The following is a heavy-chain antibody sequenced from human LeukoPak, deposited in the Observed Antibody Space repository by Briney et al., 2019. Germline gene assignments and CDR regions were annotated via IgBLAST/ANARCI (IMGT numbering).Heavy chain of an antibody. CDR3: ARDPRVTMIVVYVTSYFDS. CDR2: ISSDGTSK. D-gene: IGHD3-22*01. CDR1: GFPFNRYP. V-gene: IGHV3-30-3*01. J-gene: IGHJ4*02. Sequence: PGGSLRLSCVASGFPFNRYPMHWLRQAPGKGLEWVAVISSDGTSKAYADSVKGRFTISRENSRNTLVLQMSSLRAEDTATYYCARDPRVTMIVVYVTSYFDSWGQGTLVTVSS.